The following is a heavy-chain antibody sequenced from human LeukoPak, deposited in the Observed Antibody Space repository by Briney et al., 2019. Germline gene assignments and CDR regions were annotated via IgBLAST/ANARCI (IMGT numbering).Heavy chain of an antibody. J-gene: IGHJ4*02. Sequence: SETLSLTCAVYGGSFSGYYWSWIRQPPGKGLEWIGEINHSGSTNYNPSLKSRVTISVDTSKNQFSLKLSSVTAADTAVYYCAGSGSYRPLDYWGQGTLVTVSS. D-gene: IGHD1-26*01. CDR2: INHSGST. V-gene: IGHV4-34*01. CDR1: GGSFSGYY. CDR3: AGSGSYRPLDY.